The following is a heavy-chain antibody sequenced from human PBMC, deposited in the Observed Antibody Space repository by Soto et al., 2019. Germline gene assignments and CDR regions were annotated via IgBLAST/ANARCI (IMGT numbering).Heavy chain of an antibody. Sequence: QVQLVESGGGVVQPGRSLRLSCAASGFTFSSYGMHWVRQAPGKGLEWVAVISYDGSNKYYADSVKGRFTISRDNSKNTLYLQMNSLRAEDTAVYYCAKLWFGTNYGMDVW. J-gene: IGHJ6*01. V-gene: IGHV3-30*18. CDR3: AKLWFGTNYGMDV. CDR1: GFTFSSYG. D-gene: IGHD3-10*01. CDR2: ISYDGSNK.